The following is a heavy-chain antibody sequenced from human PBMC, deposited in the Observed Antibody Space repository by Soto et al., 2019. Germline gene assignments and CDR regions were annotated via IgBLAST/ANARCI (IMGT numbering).Heavy chain of an antibody. J-gene: IGHJ4*02. Sequence: QITLKESGPTLVKPTQTLTLTCTFSGFSLSTSGVGVGWIRQPPGKALEWLALIYWNDDKRYSPSLKSKLTITKDTSKNQVVLTMNSMVLVDTATYYCAHRPYRSCWPSYFEYWGQGTLVTVSS. CDR1: GFSLSTSGVG. D-gene: IGHD6-19*01. CDR3: AHRPYRSCWPSYFEY. V-gene: IGHV2-5*01. CDR2: IYWNDDK.